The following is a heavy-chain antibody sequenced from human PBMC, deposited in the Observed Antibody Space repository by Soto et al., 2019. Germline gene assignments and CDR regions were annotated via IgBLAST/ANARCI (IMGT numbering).Heavy chain of an antibody. D-gene: IGHD3-10*01. J-gene: IGHJ3*02. V-gene: IGHV1-2*02. CDR3: TFGDTVDGRSGDAFDI. CDR2: INPNSGGT. CDR1: GYTFTGYY. Sequence: QVQLVQSGAEVKKPGASVKVSCKAPGYTFTGYYMHWVRQAPGQASERMGWINPNSGGTNYAQKFQGRVTMTRDTSISTAYMELSRLRSDDTAVYYCTFGDTVDGRSGDAFDIWGQGTMVTVSS.